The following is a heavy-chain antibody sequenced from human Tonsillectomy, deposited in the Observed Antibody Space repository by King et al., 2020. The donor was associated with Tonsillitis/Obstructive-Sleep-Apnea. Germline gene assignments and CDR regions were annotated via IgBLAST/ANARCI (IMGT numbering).Heavy chain of an antibody. CDR3: ARDRGAGYDE. J-gene: IGHJ4*02. V-gene: IGHV3-11*06. CDR1: GFTFSDYY. Sequence: VQLVESGGGLVKPGGSLRLSCAASGFTFSDYYMIWIRQAPGKGLEWISYISSSSTYIDYADSVRGRFTISRDNAKNSLYLQMNSLRAEDTAVYYCARDRGAGYDEWGQGTLVTVSS. CDR2: ISSSSTYI. D-gene: IGHD3-9*01.